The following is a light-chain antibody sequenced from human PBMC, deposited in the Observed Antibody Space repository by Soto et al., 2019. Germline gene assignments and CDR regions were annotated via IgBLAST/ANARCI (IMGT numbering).Light chain of an antibody. J-gene: IGLJ2*01. CDR1: SSDVGGYNY. CDR3: SSYTSSSTLVV. Sequence: QSALTQPASVSGSPGQSITISCTGTSSDVGGYNYVSWYQQHPGKAPKLMIYEVSNRPSGVSNRFAGSKSGNPASLTISGFEAEDEADYNCSSYTSSSTLVVFGGGTQHTV. CDR2: EVS. V-gene: IGLV2-14*01.